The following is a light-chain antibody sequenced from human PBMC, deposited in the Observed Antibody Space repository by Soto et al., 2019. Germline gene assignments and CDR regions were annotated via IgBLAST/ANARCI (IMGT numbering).Light chain of an antibody. Sequence: DIQMTQSPSFLSASVGDRVTITCRASQAISNYLNWYQQKPGKAPNLLMFGAKTLQSGVPSSISGSAYATDFTLIITTLQPEDVGIYYCQQCNATPLTFAQGTRLDI. CDR3: QQCNATPLT. CDR2: GAK. J-gene: IGKJ5*01. CDR1: QAISNY. V-gene: IGKV1-39*01.